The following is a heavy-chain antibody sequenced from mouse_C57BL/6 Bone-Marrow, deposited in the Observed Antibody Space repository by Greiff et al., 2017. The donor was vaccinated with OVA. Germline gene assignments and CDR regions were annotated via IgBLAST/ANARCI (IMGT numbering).Heavy chain of an antibody. CDR2: IYPGNSDT. CDR3: TRYPYYGSDYAMDY. Sequence: EVQLQQSGTVLARPGASVKMSCKTSGYTFTSYWMHWVKQRPGQGLEWIGAIYPGNSDTSYNQKFKGKAKLTAVTSASTAYMELSSLTNEDSAVYYCTRYPYYGSDYAMDYWGQGTSVTVSS. V-gene: IGHV1-5*01. J-gene: IGHJ4*01. CDR1: GYTFTSYW. D-gene: IGHD1-1*01.